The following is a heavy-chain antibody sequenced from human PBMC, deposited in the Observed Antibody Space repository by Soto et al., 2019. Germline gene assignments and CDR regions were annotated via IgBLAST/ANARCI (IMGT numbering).Heavy chain of an antibody. V-gene: IGHV6-1*01. CDR1: GDSVSSKSAA. CDR2: TYYRSKWST. CDR3: TRALSGRYDS. D-gene: IGHD1-26*01. Sequence: PSQTLSLTCGISGDSVSSKSAAWNWIRQSPSRGLEWLGRTYYRSKWSTDYAVSVKSRITINPDTSKNQFSLQLNSVTPEDTAVYYCTRALSGRYDSWGQGTLVTVSS. J-gene: IGHJ5*01.